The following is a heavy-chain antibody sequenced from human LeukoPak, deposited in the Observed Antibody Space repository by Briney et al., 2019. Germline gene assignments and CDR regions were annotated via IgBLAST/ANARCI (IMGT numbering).Heavy chain of an antibody. D-gene: IGHD1-7*01. CDR3: AKPTGTTGYYYYYMDV. Sequence: GGSLRLSCAASGFTFSSYGMHWVRQAPGKGLEWVGFIRYDGSNKYYADSVKGRFTISSDNSKNTLYLQMNSLRAEDTAVYYCAKPTGTTGYYYYYMDVWGKGTTVTVSS. CDR2: IRYDGSNK. CDR1: GFTFSSYG. V-gene: IGHV3-30*02. J-gene: IGHJ6*03.